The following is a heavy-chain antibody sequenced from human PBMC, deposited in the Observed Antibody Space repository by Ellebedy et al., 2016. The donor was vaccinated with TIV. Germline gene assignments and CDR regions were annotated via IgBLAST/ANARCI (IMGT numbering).Heavy chain of an antibody. Sequence: AASVKVSCKASGYTFTDYYLHWIRQAPGQGLEWLGWINPNNGGTNCAQTFQGRVTMTRDTSINTAYLELRRLKSDDTAVYYCARDLSSTWETPDLGEDYWGQGTLVTVSS. CDR3: ARDLSSTWETPDLGEDY. CDR1: GYTFTDYY. CDR2: INPNNGGT. J-gene: IGHJ4*02. D-gene: IGHD6-13*01. V-gene: IGHV1-2*02.